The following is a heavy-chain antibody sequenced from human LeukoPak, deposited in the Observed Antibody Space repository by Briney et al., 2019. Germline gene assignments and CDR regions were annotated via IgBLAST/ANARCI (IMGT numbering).Heavy chain of an antibody. CDR3: AKDSTYNYGYEDY. CDR1: GFTFSSYA. J-gene: IGHJ4*02. Sequence: PGGSLRLSCAASGFTFSSYAMHWVRQAPGKGLEWVAVISYDGSNKYYADSVKGRITISRDNSKNMLYLQMNSLRAEDTAVYYCAKDSTYNYGYEDYWGQGTLVTVSS. CDR2: ISYDGSNK. D-gene: IGHD5-18*01. V-gene: IGHV3-30*04.